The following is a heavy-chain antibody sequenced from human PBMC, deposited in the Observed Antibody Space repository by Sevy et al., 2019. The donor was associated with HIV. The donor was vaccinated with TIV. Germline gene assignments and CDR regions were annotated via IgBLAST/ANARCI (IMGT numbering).Heavy chain of an antibody. J-gene: IGHJ5*02. CDR2: ISSDGSKI. Sequence: GESLKISCAASGFNFSPYALHWVRQVPGKGLEWVATISSDGSKIYYTDSVKGRFSISRDNSKNTLYLQMNNLTPEDTAVFYCAKEGYYYDSRSSDWFDPWGQGALVIVSS. CDR3: AKEGYYYDSRSSDWFDP. D-gene: IGHD3-22*01. CDR1: GFNFSPYA. V-gene: IGHV3-30*18.